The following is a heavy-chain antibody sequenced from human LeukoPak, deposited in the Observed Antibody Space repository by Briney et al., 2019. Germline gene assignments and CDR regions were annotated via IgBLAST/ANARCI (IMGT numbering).Heavy chain of an antibody. CDR3: ARPYSSSWNDAFDI. J-gene: IGHJ3*02. CDR1: GFTFNNYA. V-gene: IGHV3-23*01. CDR2: ISGSGGST. D-gene: IGHD6-13*01. Sequence: GGSLRLSCAASGFTFNNYAMSWVRQAPGKGLEWVSAISGSGGSTYYADSVKGRFTISRDNSKNTLYLQMNSLRAEDTAVYFCARPYSSSWNDAFDIWGQGTMVTVSS.